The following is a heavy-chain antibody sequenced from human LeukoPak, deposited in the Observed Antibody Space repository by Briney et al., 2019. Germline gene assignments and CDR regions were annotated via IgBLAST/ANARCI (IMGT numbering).Heavy chain of an antibody. D-gene: IGHD4-17*01. V-gene: IGHV4-39*01. CDR2: IYYSGST. J-gene: IGHJ4*02. Sequence: PSETLSLTCTVSGGSISSSSYYWGWIRQPPGKGLEWIGSIYYSGSTYYNPSLKRRVTISVDTSKNQFSLKLSSGAAADTAVYYCASLLRIWMFDYWGQGTLVTVSS. CDR1: GGSISSSSYY. CDR3: ASLLRIWMFDY.